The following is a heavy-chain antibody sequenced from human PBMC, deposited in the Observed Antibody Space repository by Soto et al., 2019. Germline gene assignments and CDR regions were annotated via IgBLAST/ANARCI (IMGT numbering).Heavy chain of an antibody. J-gene: IGHJ4*02. V-gene: IGHV4-34*01. D-gene: IGHD3-22*01. CDR2: INHSGST. Sequence: SETLSLTCAVYGGSFSDYYWSWIRQPPGKGLEWIGEINHSGSTYYNPSLKSRVTISVDTSKNQFSLKLSSVTAADTAVYYCGRTLDYYDSSGYYNYWGQGTLVTVSS. CDR3: GRTLDYYDSSGYYNY. CDR1: GGSFSDYY.